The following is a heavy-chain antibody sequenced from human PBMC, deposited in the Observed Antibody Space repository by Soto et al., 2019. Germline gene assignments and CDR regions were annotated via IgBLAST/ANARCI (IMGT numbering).Heavy chain of an antibody. CDR2: VRGSGGTT. D-gene: IGHD5-18*01. CDR3: GRCTVDTIVSRGWCHYLHP. J-gene: IGHJ5*02. V-gene: IGHV3-23*01. CDR1: GFTFSSSA. Sequence: EVQLLDSGGGLVQPGGSLRLSCAASGFTFSSSAMSWVRQAPGKGLEWVSAVRGSGGTTYYADSVRGRFTISRDNSKNTLYLQMNSLRAQDTAIYFCGRCTVDTIVSRGWCHYLHPWGQGTLVTVSS.